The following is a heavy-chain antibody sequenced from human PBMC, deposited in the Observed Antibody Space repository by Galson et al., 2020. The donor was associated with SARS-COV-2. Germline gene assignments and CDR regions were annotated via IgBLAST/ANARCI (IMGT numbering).Heavy chain of an antibody. CDR1: GFTFSGSA. V-gene: IGHV3-73*01. J-gene: IGHJ4*02. CDR2: IRSKANSYAT. D-gene: IGHD4-17*01. Sequence: GGSLRLSCAASGFTFSGSAMHWVRQASGKGLEWVGRIRSKANSYATAYAASVKGRITIPRDDSKNTAYLQMNSLKTGDTAMYYCTSYGGYVRWGQGTLVNGSS. CDR3: TSYGGYVR.